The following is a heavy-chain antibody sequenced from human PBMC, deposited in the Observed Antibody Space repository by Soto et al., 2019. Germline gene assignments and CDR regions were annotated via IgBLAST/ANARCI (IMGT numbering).Heavy chain of an antibody. CDR1: GGSFSGYY. CDR2: INHSGST. J-gene: IGHJ4*02. D-gene: IGHD1-7*01. CDR3: ARGSNWNYAVDY. V-gene: IGHV4-34*01. Sequence: SETLSLTCAVYGGSFSGYYWSWIRQPPGKGLEWIGEINHSGSTNYNPSLKSRVTISVDTSKNQFSLKLSSVTAADTAVYYCARGSNWNYAVDYWGQGTLVTVSS.